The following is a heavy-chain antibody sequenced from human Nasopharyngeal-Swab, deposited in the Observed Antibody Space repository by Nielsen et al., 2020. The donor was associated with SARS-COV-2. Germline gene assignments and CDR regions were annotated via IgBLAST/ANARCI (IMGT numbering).Heavy chain of an antibody. CDR3: AKDRNDYIWGSYRLTFDY. V-gene: IGHV3-23*01. CDR2: ISGSGGST. D-gene: IGHD3-16*02. Sequence: VRQAPGKGLEWVSAISGSGGSTYYADSVKGRFTISRDNSKNTLYLQMNSLRAEDTAVYYCAKDRNDYIWGSYRLTFDYWGQGTLVPSPQ. J-gene: IGHJ4*02.